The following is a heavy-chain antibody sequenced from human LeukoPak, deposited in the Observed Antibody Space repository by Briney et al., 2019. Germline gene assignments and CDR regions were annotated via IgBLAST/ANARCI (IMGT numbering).Heavy chain of an antibody. D-gene: IGHD6-13*01. Sequence: GGSLRLSCAASGFTFSSYEMNWVRQAPGKGLEWVSYISSSGSTIYYADSVKGRFTISRDNAKNSLYLQMHSLRVDDTAVYYCSRRGEAAAQLSYMDVWGEGTTVTVSS. CDR2: ISSSGSTI. V-gene: IGHV3-48*03. CDR1: GFTFSSYE. CDR3: SRRGEAAAQLSYMDV. J-gene: IGHJ6*03.